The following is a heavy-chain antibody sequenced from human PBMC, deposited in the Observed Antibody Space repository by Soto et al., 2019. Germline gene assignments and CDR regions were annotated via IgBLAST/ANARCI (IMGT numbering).Heavy chain of an antibody. CDR3: ARANTSPFDF. CDR2: IWFDGSNQ. J-gene: IGHJ4*02. V-gene: IGHV3-33*08. CDR1: GFTFSTYS. Sequence: GGSLRLSCAASGFTFSTYSMNWVRQAPGKGLEWLTIIWFDGSNQWYADSVKGRFIISRDDSKNMVYLQMNSLRVDDTATYYCARANTSPFDFWGRGTLVTVSS.